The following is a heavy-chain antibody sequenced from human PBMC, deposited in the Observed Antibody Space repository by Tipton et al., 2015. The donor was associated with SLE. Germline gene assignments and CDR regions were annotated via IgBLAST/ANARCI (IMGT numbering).Heavy chain of an antibody. J-gene: IGHJ4*02. CDR1: GFTVSSNY. CDR3: ASDSSGYYYVFDY. Sequence: SLRLSCAASGFTVSSNYMSWVRQAPGKGLEWVSVIYSGGSTYYADSVKGRFTISRDNSKNTLYLQMNSLRAEDTAVYYCASDSSGYYYVFDYWGQGTLVTVSS. CDR2: IYSGGST. V-gene: IGHV3-53*01. D-gene: IGHD3-22*01.